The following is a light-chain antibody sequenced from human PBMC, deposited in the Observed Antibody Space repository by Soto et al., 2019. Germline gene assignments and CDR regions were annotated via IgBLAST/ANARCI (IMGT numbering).Light chain of an antibody. CDR1: QSFSSSY. V-gene: IGKV3-20*01. CDR2: GAS. CDR3: QQYGSSPPIT. J-gene: IGKJ2*01. Sequence: EIVLTQSPGTLSLSPGERATLSCRASQSFSSSYLAWYQQKPGQAPRLLIYGASSRATGIPDRFSGSGSGTDFTLTISRLAPEDFAVYYCQQYGSSPPITFGQGTKLEIK.